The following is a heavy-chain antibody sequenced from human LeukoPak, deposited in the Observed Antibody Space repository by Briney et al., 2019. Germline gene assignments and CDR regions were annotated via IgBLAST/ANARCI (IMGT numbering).Heavy chain of an antibody. Sequence: PGGSLRLSCAASGFTFSSYSMNWVRQAPGKGLEWVSSISSSSSYIYYADSVKGRFTISRDNAKNSLYLQMNSLRAEDTAVYYCAKRMQNYYGSGSYFDYWGQGTLVTVSS. D-gene: IGHD3-10*01. V-gene: IGHV3-21*04. CDR2: ISSSSSYI. CDR3: AKRMQNYYGSGSYFDY. CDR1: GFTFSSYS. J-gene: IGHJ4*02.